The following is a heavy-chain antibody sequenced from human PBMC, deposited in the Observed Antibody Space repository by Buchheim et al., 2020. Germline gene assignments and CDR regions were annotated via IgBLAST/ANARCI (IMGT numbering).Heavy chain of an antibody. CDR1: GFSFNSYS. J-gene: IGHJ4*02. D-gene: IGHD1-26*01. Sequence: EVQLVESGGGLVQPGGSLRLSCAASGFSFNSYSMNWVRQAPGKGLEWVSYISYDSVNIHYADSVKGRFTISRDNAKNSLHLQMTSLRAEDTAVYYCAKGDWDYWGQGTL. CDR3: AKGDWDY. V-gene: IGHV3-48*01. CDR2: ISYDSVNI.